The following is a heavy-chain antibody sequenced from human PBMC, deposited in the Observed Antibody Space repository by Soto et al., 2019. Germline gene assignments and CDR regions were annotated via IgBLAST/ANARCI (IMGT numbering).Heavy chain of an antibody. V-gene: IGHV3-30*18. CDR2: ISYDGSNK. J-gene: IGHJ6*02. CDR3: VKGSSSSYYYYGMDV. CDR1: GITCRSYG. D-gene: IGHD6-6*01. Sequence: QVPLVESGGGVVQPGRSLRLSCAVSGITCRSYGMHWVRQAPGKGLEWVAVISYDGSNKYYADSVKGRFTISRDNSKNTLYLQMNGLRAEDTAVYYCVKGSSSSYYYYGMDVWGQGTTVTVSS.